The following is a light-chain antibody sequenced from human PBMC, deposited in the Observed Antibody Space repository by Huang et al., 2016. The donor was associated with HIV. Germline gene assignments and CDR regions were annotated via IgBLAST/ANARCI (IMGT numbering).Light chain of an antibody. CDR2: DAS. CDR3: QQYDNPPYS. CDR1: QDINNY. V-gene: IGKV1-33*01. J-gene: IGKJ2*03. Sequence: DIQMTQSPSSLSASIGDRVTITCQASQDINNYLNWYRQRPGKAPELLIYDASNLKTGVPSRFSGRGSGTDFTFTISSLQPEDLATYYCQQYDNPPYSFGQGTKLEIK.